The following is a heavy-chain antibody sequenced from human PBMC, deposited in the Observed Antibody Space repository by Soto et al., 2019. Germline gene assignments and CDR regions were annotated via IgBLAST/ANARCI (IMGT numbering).Heavy chain of an antibody. CDR2: IIPISETT. CDR3: ARVLLTHSYDSGGYDSYFHAMDV. V-gene: IGHV1-69*06. J-gene: IGHJ6*02. Sequence: SVKVSCKASGGTFSSLAINWVRQAPGQGLEWMGGIIPISETTNYAQIFQGRVSIVADISTSTAYMELSRLRSEDTAVYYCARVLLTHSYDSGGYDSYFHAMDVWGQGTPVTVSS. CDR1: GGTFSSLA. D-gene: IGHD3-22*01.